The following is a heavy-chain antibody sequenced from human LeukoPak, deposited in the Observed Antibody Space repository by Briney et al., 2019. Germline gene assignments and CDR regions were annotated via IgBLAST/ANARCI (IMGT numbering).Heavy chain of an antibody. J-gene: IGHJ3*02. CDR2: IYTSGST. Sequence: PSETLSLTCTVSGGSISTYYWTWIRQPPGKGLEWIGYIYTSGSTNYNPSLKSRVTISVDTSKNQFSLKLSSVTAADTAVYYCARRRGDYYDSSGYYRDAFDIWGQGTMVTVSS. CDR3: ARRRGDYYDSSGYYRDAFDI. V-gene: IGHV4-4*09. D-gene: IGHD3-22*01. CDR1: GGSISTYY.